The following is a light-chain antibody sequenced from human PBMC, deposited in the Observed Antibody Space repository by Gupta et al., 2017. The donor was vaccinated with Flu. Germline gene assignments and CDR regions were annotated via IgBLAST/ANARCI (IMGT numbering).Light chain of an antibody. CDR1: QSVRSTY. Sequence: EIVLTQSPGTLSLSPGERATLSCRASQSVRSTYLAWYQQKPGQTPRLLIYGASNRATGIPDRISGSGSGTXFTLTIXRLEPEDFGVYYCQQYGRSPYTFGXGTKLEIK. J-gene: IGKJ2*01. CDR2: GAS. V-gene: IGKV3-20*01. CDR3: QQYGRSPYT.